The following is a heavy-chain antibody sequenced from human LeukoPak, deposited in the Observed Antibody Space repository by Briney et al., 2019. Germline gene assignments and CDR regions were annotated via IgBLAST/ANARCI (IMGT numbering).Heavy chain of an antibody. CDR1: GGSITSDYY. Sequence: PSETLSLTCAVSGGSITSDYYWGWIRQPPGQGLEFIGSMFYNGPTHYNPSLKSRITMSIDTCKNQFSLKLGSVTAADTAVYYCASRTQRHERGAFFNYWGQGTLVTVSS. D-gene: IGHD1-1*01. J-gene: IGHJ4*02. CDR3: ASRTQRHERGAFFNY. V-gene: IGHV4-39*01. CDR2: MFYNGPT.